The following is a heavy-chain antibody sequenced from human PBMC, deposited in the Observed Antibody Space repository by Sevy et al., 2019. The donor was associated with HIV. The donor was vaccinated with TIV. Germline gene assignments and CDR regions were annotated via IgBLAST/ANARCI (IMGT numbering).Heavy chain of an antibody. CDR1: GFTLSDYY. Sequence: GGFLRLSCTASGFTLSDYYMSCIRQAPGKGLQWISYISGSDDSGGDDTIYYADSVKGRFTISRDNAKNSLYLQMSSLRADDTAVYYCARDHVKDGKGGDYYYHAMDVWGRGTTVTVSS. J-gene: IGHJ6*02. CDR2: ISGSDDSGGDDTI. V-gene: IGHV3-11*01. D-gene: IGHD3-16*01. CDR3: ARDHVKDGKGGDYYYHAMDV.